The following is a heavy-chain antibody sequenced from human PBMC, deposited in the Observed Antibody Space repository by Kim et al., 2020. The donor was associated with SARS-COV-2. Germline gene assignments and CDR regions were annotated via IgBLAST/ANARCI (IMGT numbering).Heavy chain of an antibody. D-gene: IGHD3-10*02. V-gene: IGHV3-7*01. CDR1: GFTFSSYW. CDR3: ARELGSGGYYYYGMDV. Sequence: GGSLRLSCAASGFTFSSYWMSWVRQAPGKGLEWVANIKQDGSEKYYVDSVKGRFTISRDNAKNSLYLQMNSLRAEDTAVYYCARELGSGGYYYYGMDVWGQGTTVTVSS. J-gene: IGHJ6*02. CDR2: IKQDGSEK.